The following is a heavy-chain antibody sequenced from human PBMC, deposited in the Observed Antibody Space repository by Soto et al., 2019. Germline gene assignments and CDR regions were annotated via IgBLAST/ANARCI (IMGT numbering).Heavy chain of an antibody. CDR2: IYWDDDK. CDR1: GFTLSTSGVG. D-gene: IGHD3-22*01. J-gene: IGHJ1*01. Sequence: QITLKESGPTLVKPTQTLTLTCTFSGFTLSTSGVGMGRIRQPPGKALEWLALIYWDDDKRYSPSLKSRLTITKDTSKNQVVLTMTNMDPVDTATYYCAHLTYYYDSSGYYSRAEYFQHWGQGTLVTVSS. V-gene: IGHV2-5*02. CDR3: AHLTYYYDSSGYYSRAEYFQH.